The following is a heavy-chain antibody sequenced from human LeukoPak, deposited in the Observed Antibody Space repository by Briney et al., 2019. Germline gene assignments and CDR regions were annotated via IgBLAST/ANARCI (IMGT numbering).Heavy chain of an antibody. CDR2: INAGNGNT. D-gene: IGHD3-9*01. CDR1: GYTFTSYA. CDR3: ARGYDILTGYYPDAFDI. Sequence: GASVKVSCKASGYTFTSYAMRWVRQTPGQRLEWMGWINAGNGNTKYSQEFQGRVTITRDTSASTAYMELSSLRSEDMAVYYCARGYDILTGYYPDAFDIWGQGTMVTVSS. V-gene: IGHV1-3*03. J-gene: IGHJ3*02.